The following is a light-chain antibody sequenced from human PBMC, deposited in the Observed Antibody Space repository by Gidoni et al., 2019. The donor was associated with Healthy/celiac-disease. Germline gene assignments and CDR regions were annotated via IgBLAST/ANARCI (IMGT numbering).Light chain of an antibody. Sequence: DIQLTQSPSFLSASVGDRVTITCRASQGISSYLAWYQQKPGKAPKLLIYAASTLQSGVPSRFSGSGYGTEFTLTISSLQPEDFATYYCQQLNSYPRSTFGQGTKVEIK. J-gene: IGKJ1*01. CDR1: QGISSY. CDR3: QQLNSYPRST. CDR2: AAS. V-gene: IGKV1-9*01.